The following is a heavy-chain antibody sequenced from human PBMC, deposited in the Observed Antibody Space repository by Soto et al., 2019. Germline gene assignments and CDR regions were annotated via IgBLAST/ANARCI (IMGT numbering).Heavy chain of an antibody. V-gene: IGHV1-46*01. CDR2: INPSGGST. Sequence: GASVKVSCKASGSTFTSYYMHWVRQAPGQGLEWMGIINPSGGSTSYAQKFQGRVTMTRDTSTSTVYMELSSLRSEDTAVYYCARDGGEYYYDSSGYYFSWYFDLWGRGTLVTVSS. D-gene: IGHD3-22*01. J-gene: IGHJ2*01. CDR3: ARDGGEYYYDSSGYYFSWYFDL. CDR1: GSTFTSYY.